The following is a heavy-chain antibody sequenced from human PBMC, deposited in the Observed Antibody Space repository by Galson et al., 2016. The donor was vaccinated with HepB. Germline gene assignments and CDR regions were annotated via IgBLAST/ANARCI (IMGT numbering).Heavy chain of an antibody. Sequence: SVKVSCKASGYTFTIYYMHWVRQAPGQGLEWMGVINPSDGSRTYAQKFQGRVTMTRDTSTSTVNVELSSLTSEDTAVYYCARVGNYDVWSGLNSGAWVFDYWGQGTLVTVSS. CDR2: INPSDGSR. CDR3: ARVGNYDVWSGLNSGAWVFDY. CDR1: GYTFTIYY. D-gene: IGHD3-3*01. J-gene: IGHJ4*02. V-gene: IGHV1-46*01.